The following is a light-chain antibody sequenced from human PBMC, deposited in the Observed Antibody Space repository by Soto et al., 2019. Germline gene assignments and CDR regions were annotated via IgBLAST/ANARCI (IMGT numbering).Light chain of an antibody. Sequence: AIQMTQSPSSLSASVVDRVTITCRASQGIRNDLGWYQQKPGKAPKLLIYGASSLQSGVPSRFSGSESGTEFTLTISSLQPEDFATYYCLQDYNHPYTFGQGTKLEIK. CDR2: GAS. V-gene: IGKV1-6*01. CDR3: LQDYNHPYT. CDR1: QGIRND. J-gene: IGKJ2*01.